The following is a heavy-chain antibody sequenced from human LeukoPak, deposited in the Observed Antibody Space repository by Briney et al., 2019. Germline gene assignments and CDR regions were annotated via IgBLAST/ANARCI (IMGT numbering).Heavy chain of an antibody. Sequence: GGSLRLSXAASGFSFSNYGMHWVCQAPGKGLEWVAVIWDDGSYKYYADSVKGRLTISRDNSKNTLYLQMSSLRAEDTAVYYCVKPTSGSGSFLIDYWGQGTLVTVSS. V-gene: IGHV3-33*06. CDR2: IWDDGSYK. CDR3: VKPTSGSGSFLIDY. CDR1: GFSFSNYG. D-gene: IGHD1-26*01. J-gene: IGHJ4*02.